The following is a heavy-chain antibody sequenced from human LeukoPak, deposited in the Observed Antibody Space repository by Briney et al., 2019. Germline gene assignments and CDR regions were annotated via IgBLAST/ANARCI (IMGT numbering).Heavy chain of an antibody. CDR2: IYSGGST. J-gene: IGHJ4*02. CDR3: ARRAGGYSHPYDY. Sequence: GGSLRLSCAASGFTVSSNYMSWARQAPGKGLEWVSAIYSGGSTYYADSVKGRCTISRDDSKNTLYLQMNSLRAEDTAVYYCARRAGGYSHPYDYWGQGTLVTVSS. V-gene: IGHV3-53*01. D-gene: IGHD4-23*01. CDR1: GFTVSSNY.